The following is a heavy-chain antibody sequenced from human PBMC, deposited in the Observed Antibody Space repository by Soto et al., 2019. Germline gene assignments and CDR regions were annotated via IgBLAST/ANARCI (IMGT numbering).Heavy chain of an antibody. D-gene: IGHD1-1*01. CDR3: ARGWAAGQLMDV. CDR1: GGSFSDYY. CDR2: INHSGST. V-gene: IGHV4-34*01. J-gene: IGHJ6*04. Sequence: SETLSLTCAVYGGSFSDYYWSWIRQPPGKGLEWIGEINHSGSTNYNPSLKSRVTISVDTSKNQFSLKLSSVTAADTAVYYCARGWAAGQLMDVWGKGTTVTVSS.